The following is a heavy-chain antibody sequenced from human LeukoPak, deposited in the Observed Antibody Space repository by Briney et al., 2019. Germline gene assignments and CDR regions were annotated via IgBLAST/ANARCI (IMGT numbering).Heavy chain of an antibody. CDR2: IYTSGST. CDR1: GGSISSYY. CDR3: ARTQSQSGSYRYYFGY. Sequence: PSETLSLTCTVSGGSISSYYWSWIRQPAGKGLEWIGRIYTSGSTNYNPSLKSRVTMSVNPSENQFSLKLNSVTAADTAMYYCARTQSQSGSYRYYFGYWGQGTLVTVSS. J-gene: IGHJ4*02. V-gene: IGHV4-4*07. D-gene: IGHD1-26*01.